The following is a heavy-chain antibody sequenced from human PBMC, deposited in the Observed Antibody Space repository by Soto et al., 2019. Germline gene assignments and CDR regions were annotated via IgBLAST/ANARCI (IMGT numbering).Heavy chain of an antibody. CDR3: ARGAVEYPYYYYYMDV. V-gene: IGHV1-8*01. CDR2: MNPNSGNT. J-gene: IGHJ6*03. CDR1: GYTFTSYD. Sequence: ASVKVSCKASGYTFTSYDINWVRQATGQGLEWMGWMNPNSGNTGYAQKFQGRVTMTRNTSISTAYMELSSLRSEDTAVYYCARGAVEYPYYYYYMDVWGKGTTVTVSS.